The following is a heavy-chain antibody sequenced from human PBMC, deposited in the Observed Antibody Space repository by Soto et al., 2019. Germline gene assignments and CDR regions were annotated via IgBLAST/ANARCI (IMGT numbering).Heavy chain of an antibody. Sequence: AGSLRLSCAASGLTFDDYTMHWVRQATGKGLEWVSLISWDGGSTYYADSVKGRFTISRDNSKNSLYLQMNSLRTEDTALYYCAKDGPLEYSSSYYFDYWGQGTLVTVSS. CDR3: AKDGPLEYSSSYYFDY. D-gene: IGHD6-6*01. CDR2: ISWDGGST. J-gene: IGHJ4*02. CDR1: GLTFDDYT. V-gene: IGHV3-43*01.